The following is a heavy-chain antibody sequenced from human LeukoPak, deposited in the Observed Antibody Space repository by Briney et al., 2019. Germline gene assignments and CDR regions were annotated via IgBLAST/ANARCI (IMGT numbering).Heavy chain of an antibody. CDR1: GYTFTDYY. J-gene: IGHJ4*02. CDR2: INPNSGGT. CDR3: ARGRNIEMTTMSGGSDY. Sequence: ASVKVSCKASGYTFTDYYIHWVRQAPGQGLEWMGWINPNSGGTNYAHKFLGRVTMTRDTSISTAYMDLSDLRSDDTTVYYCARGRNIEMTTMSGGSDYWGQGTLVTVSS. D-gene: IGHD5-24*01. V-gene: IGHV1-2*07.